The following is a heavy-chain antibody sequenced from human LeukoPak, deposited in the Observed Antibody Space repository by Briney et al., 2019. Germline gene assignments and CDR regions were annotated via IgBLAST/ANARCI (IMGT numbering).Heavy chain of an antibody. Sequence: HPGASLRLSCAASGFTFSNCAMSWVRQAPGKGLEWVSAISGSGGSTYYADSVKGRFTISRDNSKNTLYLQMNSLRAEDTAVYYCEMVGVESRWLGPNFDYWGQGTLVTVSS. J-gene: IGHJ4*02. CDR2: ISGSGGST. V-gene: IGHV3-23*01. CDR3: EMVGVESRWLGPNFDY. D-gene: IGHD6-19*01. CDR1: GFTFSNCA.